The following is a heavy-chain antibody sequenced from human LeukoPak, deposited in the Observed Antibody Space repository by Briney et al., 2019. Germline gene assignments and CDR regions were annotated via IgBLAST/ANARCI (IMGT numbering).Heavy chain of an antibody. J-gene: IGHJ4*02. CDR1: GFTFSGY. CDR3: VRITTVHFDY. V-gene: IGHV3-48*01. D-gene: IGHD1-14*01. Sequence: PGGSLRLSCAASGFTFSGYNWVRQAPGKGLEWIAYILTSGSTKEYADSVKGRFTISRDNAKNSLYLQMDSLRAEDTAVYYCVRITTVHFDYWGQGTVVTVSS. CDR2: ILTSGSTK.